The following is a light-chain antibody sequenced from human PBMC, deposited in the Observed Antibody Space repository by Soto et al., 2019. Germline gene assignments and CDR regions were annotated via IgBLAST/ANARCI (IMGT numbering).Light chain of an antibody. CDR1: QSLLHSNGYNY. CDR3: MQALQTPPT. J-gene: IGKJ2*01. Sequence: DIVMTQSPLSLPVTPGEPASISCRSSQSLLHSNGYNYLDWYLQKPGQSPQLLIYLGSNRASGVTVRFSGSASGTDFTLKISRVEAEDVGVYYCMQALQTPPTFGQGTKLEIK. V-gene: IGKV2-28*01. CDR2: LGS.